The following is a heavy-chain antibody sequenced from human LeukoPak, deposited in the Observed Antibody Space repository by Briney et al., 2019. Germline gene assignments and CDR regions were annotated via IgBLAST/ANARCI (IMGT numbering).Heavy chain of an antibody. D-gene: IGHD2-15*01. V-gene: IGHV3-23*01. J-gene: IGHJ5*02. Sequence: GGSLRLSCAASGFTFSDYYMTWIRQALGKGLEWVSTIGGSGVSTYYADSVKGRFSISRDNSKNTLYLQMNSLRAEDTAVYYCASFSCSGGSCPFGWFDPWGQGTLVTVSS. CDR3: ASFSCSGGSCPFGWFDP. CDR1: GFTFSDYY. CDR2: IGGSGVST.